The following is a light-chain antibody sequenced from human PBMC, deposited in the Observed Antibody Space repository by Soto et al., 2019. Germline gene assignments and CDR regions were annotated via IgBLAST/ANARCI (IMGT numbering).Light chain of an antibody. V-gene: IGKV3-20*01. CDR1: QSVSSSY. J-gene: IGKJ1*01. Sequence: EIVLTQSPGTLSLSPGERATLSCRASQSVSSSYLTWYQQKPGQAPRLLIYGASSRATGIPDRFSGSGSGTDFAITITRLEPEDVAMDYCHQYGSSPPWTFGQGTKVEIK. CDR2: GAS. CDR3: HQYGSSPPWT.